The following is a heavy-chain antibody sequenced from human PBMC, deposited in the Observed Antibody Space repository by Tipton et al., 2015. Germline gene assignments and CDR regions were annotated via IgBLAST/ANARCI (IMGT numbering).Heavy chain of an antibody. CDR1: GGSVNSANYY. CDR2: ISYSGST. J-gene: IGHJ4*02. CDR3: ASPSLPHDRGDYYFQS. Sequence: TLSLTCTVSGGSVNSANYYWSWIRQPPGKGLEWIGYISYSGSTHYNPSLKSRVTISVDTSKNQFSLKLSSVTAADTAVYYCASPSLPHDRGDYYFQSWGQGNLVTVSS. D-gene: IGHD2-21*02. V-gene: IGHV4-61*01.